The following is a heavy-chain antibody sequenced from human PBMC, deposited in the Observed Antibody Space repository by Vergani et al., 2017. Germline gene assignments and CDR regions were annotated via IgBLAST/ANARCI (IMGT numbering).Heavy chain of an antibody. Sequence: QVQLVQSGPELKKPGASVKVSCKASGYTFTSYAMNWVRQAPGQGLEWMGWINTNTGNPTYAQGFTGRFVFSLDTSVSTAYLQISSLKAEDTAVYYCARDLKNRGRGHYQLLFWFDPWGQGTLVTVSS. J-gene: IGHJ5*02. V-gene: IGHV7-4-1*02. D-gene: IGHD2-2*01. CDR2: INTNTGNP. CDR3: ARDLKNRGRGHYQLLFWFDP. CDR1: GYTFTSYA.